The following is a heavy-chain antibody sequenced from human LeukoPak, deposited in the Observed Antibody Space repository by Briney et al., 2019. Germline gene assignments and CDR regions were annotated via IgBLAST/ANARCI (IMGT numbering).Heavy chain of an antibody. J-gene: IGHJ4*02. CDR2: INHSGST. CDR1: GGSFSGYY. D-gene: IGHD4-17*01. CDR3: ARGPLMTTVTTSGDY. V-gene: IGHV4-34*01. Sequence: SETLSPTCAVYGGSFSGYYWSWIRQPPGKGLGWIGEINHSGSTNYNPSLKSRVTISVDTSKNQFSLKLSSVTAADTAVYYCARGPLMTTVTTSGDYWGQGTLVTVSS.